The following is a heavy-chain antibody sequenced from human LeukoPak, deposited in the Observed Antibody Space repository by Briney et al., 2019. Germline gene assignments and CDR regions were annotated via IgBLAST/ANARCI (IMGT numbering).Heavy chain of an antibody. CDR3: AKGLPGIAALRSYFDY. Sequence: GGSLRLYCAASGFTFSSYAMSWVRQAPGKGLEWVSAISGSGGSTYYADSVKGRFTISRDNSKNTLYLQMNSLRAEDTAVYYCAKGLPGIAALRSYFDYWGQGTLVTVSS. J-gene: IGHJ4*02. CDR2: ISGSGGST. V-gene: IGHV3-23*01. D-gene: IGHD6-13*01. CDR1: GFTFSSYA.